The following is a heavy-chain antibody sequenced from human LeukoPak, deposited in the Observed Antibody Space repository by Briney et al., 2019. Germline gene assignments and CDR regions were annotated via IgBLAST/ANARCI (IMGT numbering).Heavy chain of an antibody. D-gene: IGHD3-22*01. CDR2: ISSYNGNT. V-gene: IGHV1-18*01. Sequence: ASVKVSCKASGYTFTSYGLSWVRQAPGQGLEWMGWISSYNGNTNYAQKLQGRVTMTTDTSTSTAYMELRSLRSDDTAVYYCAREYYYDSSGTFTYFDYWGQGTLVTVSS. CDR3: AREYYYDSSGTFTYFDY. CDR1: GYTFTSYG. J-gene: IGHJ4*02.